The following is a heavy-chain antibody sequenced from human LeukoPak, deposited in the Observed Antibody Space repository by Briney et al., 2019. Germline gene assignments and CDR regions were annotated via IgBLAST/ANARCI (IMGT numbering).Heavy chain of an antibody. CDR1: GYTLTTYG. J-gene: IGHJ3*02. Sequence: ASVKVSCKASGYTLTTYGISWVRQAPGEGPEWMGWISPYNDNTKYAQKLQGRVTMTTDTSTSTAYMELRSLRSDDTAVYYCAREMPAADGSDAFDIWGQGTMVTVSS. CDR3: AREMPAADGSDAFDI. CDR2: ISPYNDNT. D-gene: IGHD6-13*01. V-gene: IGHV1-18*01.